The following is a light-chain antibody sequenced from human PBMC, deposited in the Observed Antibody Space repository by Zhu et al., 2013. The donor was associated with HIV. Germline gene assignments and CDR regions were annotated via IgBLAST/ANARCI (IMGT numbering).Light chain of an antibody. J-gene: IGLJ2*01. CDR2: DVS. Sequence: QSALTQPASVSGSPGQSITISCTGTSSDIGTYNYVSWYQQHPGQAPKLIILDVSNRPSGVSNRFSGSKSGNTASLTISGLQAEDEADYYCSSYLSSNIHVGFGGGTKLTVL. CDR1: SSDIGTYNY. CDR3: SSYLSSNIHVG. V-gene: IGLV2-14*01.